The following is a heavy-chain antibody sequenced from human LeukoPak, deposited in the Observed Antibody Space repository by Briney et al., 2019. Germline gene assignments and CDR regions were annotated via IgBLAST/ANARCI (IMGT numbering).Heavy chain of an antibody. CDR2: IWYDGSNK. D-gene: IGHD5-12*01. J-gene: IGHJ4*02. Sequence: GWSLRLSCAASGFTFSSYGMHWVRQAPGKGLEWVAVIWYDGSNKYYADSVKGRFTISRDNSKNTLYLQMDSLRAEDTAVYYCARGRGYSGYEAIDYWGQGTLVTVSS. CDR3: ARGRGYSGYEAIDY. V-gene: IGHV3-33*01. CDR1: GFTFSSYG.